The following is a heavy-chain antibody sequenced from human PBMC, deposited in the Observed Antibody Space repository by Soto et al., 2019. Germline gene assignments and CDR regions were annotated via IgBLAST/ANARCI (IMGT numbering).Heavy chain of an antibody. J-gene: IGHJ5*02. V-gene: IGHV4-34*01. Sequence: PSDPLSLTYAACGRSFSGYYWRWIRQPPGKGLEWIGEINHSGSTNYNPSLKSRVTISVDTSKNQFSLKLSSVTAADTAVYYCASYYGSGSYYRIPSYNWFDPWGQG. CDR1: GRSFSGYY. CDR3: ASYYGSGSYYRIPSYNWFDP. CDR2: INHSGST. D-gene: IGHD3-10*01.